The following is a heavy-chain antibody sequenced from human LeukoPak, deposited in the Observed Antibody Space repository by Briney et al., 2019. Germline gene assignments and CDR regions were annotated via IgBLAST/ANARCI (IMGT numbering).Heavy chain of an antibody. Sequence: TGGSLRLSCAASGFTFSSYWMSWVRQAPGKGLEWVANIKQDGNGKYYVDSVKGRFTISRDNAKNSLYLQMNSLRAEDTAVYYCARDPKRRDGYNYHWGQGTLVTVSS. CDR2: IKQDGNGK. V-gene: IGHV3-7*01. CDR3: ARDPKRRDGYNYH. D-gene: IGHD5-24*01. CDR1: GFTFSSYW. J-gene: IGHJ4*02.